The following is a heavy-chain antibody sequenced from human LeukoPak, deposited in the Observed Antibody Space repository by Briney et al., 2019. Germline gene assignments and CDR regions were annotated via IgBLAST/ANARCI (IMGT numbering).Heavy chain of an antibody. J-gene: IGHJ6*03. Sequence: GGSLRLSCAASGFTFSSYGMHWVRRAPGKGLEWVAFIRYDGSNKYYADSVKGRFTISRDNSKNTLYLQMNSLRAEDTAVYYCAKVVLSSGLGDYYYYMDVWGKGTTVTVSS. CDR1: GFTFSSYG. CDR3: AKVVLSSGLGDYYYYMDV. D-gene: IGHD2-8*01. CDR2: IRYDGSNK. V-gene: IGHV3-30*02.